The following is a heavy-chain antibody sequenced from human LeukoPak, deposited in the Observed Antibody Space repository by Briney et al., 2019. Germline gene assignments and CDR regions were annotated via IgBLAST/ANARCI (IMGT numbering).Heavy chain of an antibody. CDR1: GASFTSHY. CDR3: ARGRGSPYYVEAFDV. J-gene: IGHJ3*01. V-gene: IGHV4-59*11. Sequence: SETLSLTCSVSGASFTSHYWGWIRQPPGKGPEWIGHPYYSGSTTYNPSLESRVTMSVDTSRKQISLKLNSVAAADTAVYYCARGRGSPYYVEAFDVWGQGTVVTVSS. D-gene: IGHD3-22*01. CDR2: PYYSGST.